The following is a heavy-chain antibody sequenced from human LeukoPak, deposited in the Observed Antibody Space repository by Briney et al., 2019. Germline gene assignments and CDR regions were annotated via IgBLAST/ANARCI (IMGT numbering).Heavy chain of an antibody. CDR3: ARREDKYSYGGY. Sequence: SETLSLTCTVSGGSISNYYWSWIRQPPGKGLEWIGYIYYTGSTYYNPSLKSRVTISLDTSKKQFSLKLSSVTAADTAVYYCARREDKYSYGGYWGQGTLVTVSS. V-gene: IGHV4-59*12. CDR2: IYYTGST. J-gene: IGHJ4*02. D-gene: IGHD1-26*01. CDR1: GGSISNYY.